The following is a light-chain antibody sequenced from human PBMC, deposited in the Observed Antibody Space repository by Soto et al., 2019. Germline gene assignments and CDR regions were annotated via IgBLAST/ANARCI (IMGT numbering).Light chain of an antibody. CDR1: QSVTSTY. V-gene: IGKV3-20*01. Sequence: EVVLTQSPGTLSLSPGDRATLSCRASQSVTSTYLGWYQQKTGQAPSLLIYGASRRATGIPDRFSGSGSGTDFTLTISGLEPEDFAVYYCQQYERSPTTFGGGTKVEIK. J-gene: IGKJ4*01. CDR3: QQYERSPTT. CDR2: GAS.